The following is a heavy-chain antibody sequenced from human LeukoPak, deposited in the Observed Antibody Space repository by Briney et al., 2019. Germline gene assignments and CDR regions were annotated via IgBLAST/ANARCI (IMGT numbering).Heavy chain of an antibody. D-gene: IGHD2-2*02. J-gene: IGHJ5*02. V-gene: IGHV4-4*09. Sequence: PSETPSLTCTVSGGSISSYYWSWIRQPPGKGLEWIGYIYTSGSTNYNPSLKSRVTISVDTSKNQFSLKLSSVTAADTAVYYCARYCSSTSCYRWFDPWGQGTLVTVSS. CDR2: IYTSGST. CDR1: GGSISSYY. CDR3: ARYCSSTSCYRWFDP.